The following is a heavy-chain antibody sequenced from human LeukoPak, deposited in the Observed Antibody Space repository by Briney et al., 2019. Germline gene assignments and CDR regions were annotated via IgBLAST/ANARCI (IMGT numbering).Heavy chain of an antibody. CDR3: ARQYYDSSGYPNWFDP. Sequence: SETLSLTCTVSGGSISSSSYYWGWIRQPPGQGLEWIGSIYYSGSTYYNPSLKSRVTISVDTSKNQFSLKLSSVTAADTAVYYCARQYYDSSGYPNWFDPWGQGTLVTVSS. CDR1: GGSISSSSYY. D-gene: IGHD3-22*01. J-gene: IGHJ5*02. CDR2: IYYSGST. V-gene: IGHV4-39*01.